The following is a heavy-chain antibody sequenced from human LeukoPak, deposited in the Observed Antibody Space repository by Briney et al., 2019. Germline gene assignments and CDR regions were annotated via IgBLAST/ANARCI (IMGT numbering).Heavy chain of an antibody. D-gene: IGHD3-9*01. CDR3: AKGGQTGYRYFDY. CDR1: GFTLSSYA. V-gene: IGHV3-30*04. J-gene: IGHJ4*02. Sequence: GGSLRLSCAASGFTLSSYAMHWVRQAPGKGLEWVAVISYDGSNKYYADSVKGRFTISRDNSKNTLYLQMNSLRAEDTAVYYCAKGGQTGYRYFDYWGQGTLVTVSS. CDR2: ISYDGSNK.